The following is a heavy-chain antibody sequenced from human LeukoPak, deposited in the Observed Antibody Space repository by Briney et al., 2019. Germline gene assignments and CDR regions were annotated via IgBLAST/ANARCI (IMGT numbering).Heavy chain of an antibody. CDR1: GFTFSSYW. Sequence: GGSLRLSCAASGFTFSSYWMTWVRQAPGKGLEWVANIRQDGSEKYYVDSVKGRFTISRDNAKNSLYLQMNNLRAEDTAVYYCARGVLEWLSYYFDYWGQGTLVTVSS. CDR3: ARGVLEWLSYYFDY. V-gene: IGHV3-7*03. D-gene: IGHD3-3*01. J-gene: IGHJ4*02. CDR2: IRQDGSEK.